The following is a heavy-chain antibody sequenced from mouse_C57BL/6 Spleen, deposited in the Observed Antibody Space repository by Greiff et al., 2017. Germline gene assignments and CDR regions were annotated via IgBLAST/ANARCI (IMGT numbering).Heavy chain of an antibody. V-gene: IGHV1-55*01. CDR2: IYPGSGST. CDR3: ARVGYYDYDGYAMDY. J-gene: IGHJ4*01. CDR1: GYTFTSYW. D-gene: IGHD2-4*01. Sequence: QVHVKQPGAELVKPGASVKMSCKASGYTFTSYWITWVKQRPGQGLEWIGDIYPGSGSTNYNEKFKSKATLTVDTSSSTAYMQLSSLTSEDSAVYYCARVGYYDYDGYAMDYWGQGTSVTVSS.